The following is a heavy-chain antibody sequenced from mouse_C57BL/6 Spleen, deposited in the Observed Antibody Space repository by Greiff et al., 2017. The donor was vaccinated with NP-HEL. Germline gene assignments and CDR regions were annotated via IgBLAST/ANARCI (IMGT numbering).Heavy chain of an antibody. V-gene: IGHV3-6*01. Sequence: EVKVEESGPGLVKPSQSLSLTCSVTGYSITSGYYWNWIRQFPGNKLEWMGYISYDGSNNYNPSLKNRISITRDTSKNQFFLKLNSVTTEDTATYYCASSKGYDYALDYWGQGTTLTVSS. D-gene: IGHD2-4*01. CDR2: ISYDGSN. CDR3: ASSKGYDYALDY. J-gene: IGHJ2*01. CDR1: GYSITSGYY.